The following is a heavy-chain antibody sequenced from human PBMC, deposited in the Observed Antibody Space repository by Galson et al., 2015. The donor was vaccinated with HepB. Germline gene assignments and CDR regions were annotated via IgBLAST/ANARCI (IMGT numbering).Heavy chain of an antibody. D-gene: IGHD3-16*01. CDR1: GFTFSSYA. V-gene: IGHV3-23*01. CDR3: AKDTRLGGRYGMDV. CDR2: ISGSGGST. Sequence: SLRLSCAASGFTFSSYAMSWVRQAPGKGLEWVSAISGSGGSTYYADSVKGRFTISRDNSKNTLYLQMNSLRAEDTAVYYCAKDTRLGGRYGMDVWGQGTTVTVSS. J-gene: IGHJ6*02.